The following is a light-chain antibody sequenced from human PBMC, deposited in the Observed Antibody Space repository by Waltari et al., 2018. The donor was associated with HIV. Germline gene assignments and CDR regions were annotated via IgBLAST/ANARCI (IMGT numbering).Light chain of an antibody. V-gene: IGKV3D-11*02. CDR3: QQRSNWH. Sequence: EIVLTQSPATLSLSPGASATLSCRASQSISSSLAWYQQKPGQAARLLIYDASNRASGIAARFSGSGSGTDFTLTISSLEPEEFALYYCQQRSNWHFGPGTKVDIK. CDR2: DAS. J-gene: IGKJ3*01. CDR1: QSISSS.